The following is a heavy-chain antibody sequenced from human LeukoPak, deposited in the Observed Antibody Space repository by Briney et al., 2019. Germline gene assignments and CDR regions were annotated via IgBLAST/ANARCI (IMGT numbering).Heavy chain of an antibody. J-gene: IGHJ4*02. CDR1: GFSFSVYE. Sequence: GGSLRLSCAASGFSFSVYEMHWVRQGPGRGLEWISDISSSGTTTYYADSVKGRLTISRDHAKNSLYLQMNSLRAEDTAAYYCTTLTVATNFDYWGQGTLVTVSS. V-gene: IGHV3-48*03. D-gene: IGHD5-12*01. CDR2: ISSSGTTT. CDR3: TTLTVATNFDY.